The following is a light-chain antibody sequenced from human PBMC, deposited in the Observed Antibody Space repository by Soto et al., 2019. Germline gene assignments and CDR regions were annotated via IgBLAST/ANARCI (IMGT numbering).Light chain of an antibody. J-gene: IGKJ1*01. CDR1: QSISSW. Sequence: DIQMTQSPSTLSASVGDRVTITCRASQSISSWLAWYQQKPGKAPKLLIYDASSLESGVPSRFSGSGSGKEFTLTISSLQPDDFATYYCQQYNRYPLTFGQGTKVEIK. CDR2: DAS. V-gene: IGKV1-5*01. CDR3: QQYNRYPLT.